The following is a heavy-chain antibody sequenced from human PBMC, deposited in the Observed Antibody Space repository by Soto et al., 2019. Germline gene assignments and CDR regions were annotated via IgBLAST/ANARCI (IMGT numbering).Heavy chain of an antibody. CDR1: GGTFSSYA. CDR3: ASGLRSISGYYYGMDV. CDR2: IIPIFGTP. V-gene: IGHV1-69*01. Sequence: QVQLVQSGAEVKKPGSSVKVSCKASGGTFSSYAISWVRQAPGQGLERMGGIIPIFGTPKYAQKFQGRVTITADESTGTAYMELSSLRSEDTAVYYCASGLRSISGYYYGMDVLGQGTTVNVSS. D-gene: IGHD3-10*01. J-gene: IGHJ6*02.